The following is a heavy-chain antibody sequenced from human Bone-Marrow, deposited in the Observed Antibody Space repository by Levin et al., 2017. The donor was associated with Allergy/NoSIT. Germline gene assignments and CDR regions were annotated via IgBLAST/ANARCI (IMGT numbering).Heavy chain of an antibody. CDR3: ARVGYSYGAYGMDV. V-gene: IGHV3-11*01. D-gene: IGHD2-15*01. CDR2: ITTTGTSV. CDR1: GFSFSDFY. Sequence: SCAASGFSFSDFYMSWVRQAPGKGLEWLSYITTTGTSVYYADSMKGRLTISRDNTKKSLSLQLNSLRAEDTAVYYCARVGYSYGAYGMDVWGQGTTVTVS. J-gene: IGHJ6*02.